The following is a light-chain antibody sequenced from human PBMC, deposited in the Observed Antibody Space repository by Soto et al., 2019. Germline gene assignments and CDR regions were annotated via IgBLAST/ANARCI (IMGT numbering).Light chain of an antibody. CDR1: QSVTSN. Sequence: EIVMTQSPATLSVSPGERATLSCRASQSVTSNLAWYQQKPGQAPRLLLYGASTRATGIPVRFSGSGSGTEFTLTISSLQSEDFAVYYCQQYNNWPPAYTFGQGTKLEIK. CDR3: QQYNNWPPAYT. CDR2: GAS. J-gene: IGKJ2*01. V-gene: IGKV3-15*01.